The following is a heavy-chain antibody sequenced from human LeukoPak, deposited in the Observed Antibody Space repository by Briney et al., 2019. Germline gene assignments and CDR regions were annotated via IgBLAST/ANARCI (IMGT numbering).Heavy chain of an antibody. D-gene: IGHD3-9*01. Sequence: SVKVSCKASGGTFSSYAISWVRQAPGQGLEWMGRIIPILGIANYAQKFQGRVTTTADKSTSTAYMELSSLRSEDTAVYYCARAELRYFDWLAHYYYGMDVWGQGTTATVSS. CDR1: GGTFSSYA. CDR2: IIPILGIA. V-gene: IGHV1-69*04. CDR3: ARAELRYFDWLAHYYYGMDV. J-gene: IGHJ6*02.